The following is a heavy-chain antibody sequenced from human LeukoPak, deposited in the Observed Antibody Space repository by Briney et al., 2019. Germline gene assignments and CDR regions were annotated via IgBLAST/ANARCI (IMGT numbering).Heavy chain of an antibody. D-gene: IGHD1-26*01. CDR1: GFTFSTYS. CDR3: AREGRSGSYLGRFDP. J-gene: IGHJ5*02. CDR2: ISSSSSII. V-gene: IGHV3-48*01. Sequence: PGGSLRLSCAASGFTFSTYSMNWVRQAPGKGLERVSYISSSSSIIYYADSVKGRFTISRDNAKNSLYLQMNSLRAEDTAVYYCAREGRSGSYLGRFDPWGQGTLVTVSS.